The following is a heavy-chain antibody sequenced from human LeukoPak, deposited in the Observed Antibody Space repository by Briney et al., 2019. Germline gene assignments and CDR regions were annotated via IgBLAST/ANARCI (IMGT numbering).Heavy chain of an antibody. CDR3: ARGTNWNAYGSGRSRSQQFDY. Sequence: SETLSLTCTVSGGSISSGDYYWSWIRQPPGKGLEWIGYIYYSGSTYYNPSLKSRVTISVDTSKNQFSLKLSSVTAADTAVYYCARGTNWNAYGSGRSRSQQFDYWGQGTLVTVSS. D-gene: IGHD1-20*01. CDR2: IYYSGST. CDR1: GGSISSGDYY. V-gene: IGHV4-30-4*08. J-gene: IGHJ4*02.